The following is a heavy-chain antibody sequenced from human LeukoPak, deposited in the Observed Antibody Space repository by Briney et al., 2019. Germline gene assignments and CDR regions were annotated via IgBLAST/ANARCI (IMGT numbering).Heavy chain of an antibody. CDR3: AREFGTTVTAFDI. CDR2: INAGNGNT. CDR1: GYTFTSYA. J-gene: IGHJ3*02. V-gene: IGHV1-3*01. D-gene: IGHD4-17*01. Sequence: GASVKVSCKASGYTFTSYAMHWVRQAPGQRLEWMGWINAGNGNTKYSQKFQGWVTMTRDTSISTAYMELSRLRSDDTAVYYCAREFGTTVTAFDIWGQGTMVTVSS.